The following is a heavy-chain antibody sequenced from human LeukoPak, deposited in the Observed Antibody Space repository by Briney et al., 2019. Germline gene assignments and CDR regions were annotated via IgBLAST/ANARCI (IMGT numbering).Heavy chain of an antibody. V-gene: IGHV3-15*01. D-gene: IGHD4-17*01. CDR3: TTPGGDYGSAFQH. J-gene: IGHJ1*01. Sequence: PGGSLRLSCAASGFTFSNAWMSWVRQAPGKGLERVGRIKSKTDGGTTDYAAPVKGRFTISRDDSKNTLYLQMNSLKTEDTAVYYCTTPGGDYGSAFQHWGQGTLVTVSS. CDR2: IKSKTDGGTT. CDR1: GFTFSNAW.